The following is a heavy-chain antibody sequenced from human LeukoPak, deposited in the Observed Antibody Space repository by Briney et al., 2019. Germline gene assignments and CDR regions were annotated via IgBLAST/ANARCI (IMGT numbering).Heavy chain of an antibody. V-gene: IGHV3-23*01. CDR2: ISGSGDNT. CDR3: AKRGDGCSAGGCHCWYFDL. Sequence: GGSLRLSCAASGFTFRSYDMSWVRQAPGKGLEWVSGISGSGDNTYYADSVKGRFTISRDNSKNTLFLQMNSLRAEDTAVYYCAKRGDGCSAGGCHCWYFDLWGRGTLVTVSS. J-gene: IGHJ2*01. D-gene: IGHD2-15*01. CDR1: GFTFRSYD.